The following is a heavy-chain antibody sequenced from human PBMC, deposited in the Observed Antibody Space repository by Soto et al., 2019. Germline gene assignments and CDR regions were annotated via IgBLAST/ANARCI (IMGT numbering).Heavy chain of an antibody. Sequence: EVQLLESGGGLVQPGGSLRLSCAASGFTFSSYAMSWVRQAPGKGLAWVSAISGSGGSTYYADSVKGRFTISRDNSKNTLYLQMTSLRAEETAVYYFARRGSGSYYDYWGQGTLVTVSS. CDR3: ARRGSGSYYDY. D-gene: IGHD1-26*01. CDR2: ISGSGGST. CDR1: GFTFSSYA. J-gene: IGHJ4*02. V-gene: IGHV3-23*01.